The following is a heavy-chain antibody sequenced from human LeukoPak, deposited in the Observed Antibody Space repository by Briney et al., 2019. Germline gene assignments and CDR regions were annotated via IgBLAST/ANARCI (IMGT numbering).Heavy chain of an antibody. J-gene: IGHJ4*02. V-gene: IGHV4-59*01. Sequence: PSETLSLTCTVSGGSIDTYYWNWIRQPPGKGLEWIGYVFHTGSTNYNPSLKRRVTMSVDVSTNQISLKLSSVTAADTAVYYCARGSGGDGSGSLWGQGTLVTVSS. CDR1: GGSIDTYY. CDR3: ARGSGGDGSGSL. CDR2: VFHTGST. D-gene: IGHD3-10*01.